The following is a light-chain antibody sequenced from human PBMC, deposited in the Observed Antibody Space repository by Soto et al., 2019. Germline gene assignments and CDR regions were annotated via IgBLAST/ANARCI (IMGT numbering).Light chain of an antibody. CDR3: CSYAGGYTHAV. V-gene: IGLV2-11*01. J-gene: IGLJ2*01. CDR2: DVS. Sequence: QSALTQPRSVSGPPGQSVSISCSGTTSDVGTYNYVSLYQQHPGKAPKLMIYDVSKRPSGVPDRFSGSKSGNTASLTISGLQADDEADYYCCSYAGGYTHAVFGGGTKLTVL. CDR1: TSDVGTYNY.